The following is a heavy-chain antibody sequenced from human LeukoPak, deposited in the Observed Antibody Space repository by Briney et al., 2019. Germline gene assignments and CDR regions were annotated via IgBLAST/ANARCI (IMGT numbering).Heavy chain of an antibody. CDR3: ARGRRGPTTNWFDP. CDR2: IYYSGST. Sequence: SETLSLTCTVSGGSISSYYWSWIRQPPGKGLEWIGYIYYSGSTNYNPSLKSRVTISVDTSKNQFSLKLSSVTAADTAVYYCARGRRGPTTNWFDPWGQGTLVTVSS. CDR1: GGSISSYY. J-gene: IGHJ5*02. D-gene: IGHD1-7*01. V-gene: IGHV4-59*01.